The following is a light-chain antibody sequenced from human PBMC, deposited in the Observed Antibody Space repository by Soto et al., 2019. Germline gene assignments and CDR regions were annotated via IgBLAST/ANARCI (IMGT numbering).Light chain of an antibody. CDR3: QQYNNWPPWT. CDR2: GAS. V-gene: IGKV3-15*01. CDR1: QCVSSH. Sequence: EILITQSPATLSVSRGERATLSFRASQCVSSHLAWYQQKPGQAPRLLIYGASTRATGIPARFRGSGSGTEFTLIISSVQSEDFAVYCCQQYNNWPPWTFGQGTKVYIK. J-gene: IGKJ1*01.